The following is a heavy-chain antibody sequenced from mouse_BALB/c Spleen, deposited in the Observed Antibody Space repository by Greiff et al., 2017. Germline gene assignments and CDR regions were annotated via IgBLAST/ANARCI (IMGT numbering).Heavy chain of an antibody. CDR3: TRSDYDYDLYFDY. CDR1: GYSFTSYW. V-gene: IGHV1-5*01. CDR2: IYPGNSDT. J-gene: IGHJ2*01. D-gene: IGHD2-4*01. Sequence: VQLKQSGTVLARPGASVKMSCKASGYSFTSYWMHWVKQRPGQGLEWIGAIYPGNSDTSYNQKFKGKAKLTAVTSASTAYMELSSLTNEDSAVYYCTRSDYDYDLYFDYWGQGTTLTVSS.